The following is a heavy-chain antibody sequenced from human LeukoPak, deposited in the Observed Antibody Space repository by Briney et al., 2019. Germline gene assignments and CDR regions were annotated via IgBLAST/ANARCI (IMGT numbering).Heavy chain of an antibody. J-gene: IGHJ5*02. CDR1: GFTFSSYG. CDR3: ARGAYCGGDCHNLYLSS. CDR2: ISYDGSNK. D-gene: IGHD2-21*02. Sequence: GRSLRLSCAASGFTFSSYGMHWVRQAPGKGLEWVAVISYDGSNKYYVDSVKGRFTISRDNAKNSLYLQMNSLRAEDTAVYYCARGAYCGGDCHNLYLSSWGQGTLVTVSS. V-gene: IGHV3-30*03.